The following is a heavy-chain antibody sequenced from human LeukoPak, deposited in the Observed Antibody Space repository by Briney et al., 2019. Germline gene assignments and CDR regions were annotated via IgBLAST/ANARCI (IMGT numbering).Heavy chain of an antibody. CDR2: IYYSGST. V-gene: IGHV4-59*01. CDR3: ARVRYGYYYYMDV. J-gene: IGHJ6*03. D-gene: IGHD1-14*01. Sequence: SETLSLTCTVSGGSISSYYWSWIRQPPGKGLEWIGYIYYSGSTNCNPSLKSRVTISVDTSKNQFSLKLSSVTAADTAVYYCARVRYGYYYYMDVWGKGTTVTISS. CDR1: GGSISSYY.